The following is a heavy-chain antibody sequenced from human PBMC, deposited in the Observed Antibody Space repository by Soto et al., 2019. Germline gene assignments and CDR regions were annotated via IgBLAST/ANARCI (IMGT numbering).Heavy chain of an antibody. CDR3: AREAAGPSSSFDY. J-gene: IGHJ4*02. Sequence: SVKVSCKASGGTFSSYAISWVRQAPGQGLEWMGGIIPIFGTANYAQKFQGRVTITADESTSTAYMELSSLRSEDTAVYYCAREAAGPSSSFDYWGQGTLVTVSS. CDR1: GGTFSSYA. D-gene: IGHD6-13*01. V-gene: IGHV1-69*13. CDR2: IIPIFGTA.